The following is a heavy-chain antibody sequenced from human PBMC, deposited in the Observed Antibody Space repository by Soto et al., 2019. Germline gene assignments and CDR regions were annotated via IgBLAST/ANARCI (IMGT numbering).Heavy chain of an antibody. J-gene: IGHJ4*02. CDR1: GYIFSAYY. CDR3: AILDYETNRDF. Sequence: QVQLVQSGAEVKKPGASVKVSCKASGYIFSAYYMHWVRQAPGQGPEWMGRIDPNSGGTRYAQKFQGRLTLTRDTSINTTYMDLSSLEFDDTAIFYCAILDYETNRDFWGQGTQVTVSS. CDR2: IDPNSGGT. V-gene: IGHV1-2*02. D-gene: IGHD2-8*01.